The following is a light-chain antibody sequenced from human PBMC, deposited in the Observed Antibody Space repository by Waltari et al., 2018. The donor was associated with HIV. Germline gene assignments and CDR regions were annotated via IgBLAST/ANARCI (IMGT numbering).Light chain of an antibody. CDR1: KLGDKY. CDR2: QDS. V-gene: IGLV3-1*01. Sequence: SYELTQSPSVSVSPGQTASITCSGDKLGDKYACWYQQKPGQSPVLVIYQDSKRPSGPPERFSGSNSGNTATLTISGTQAMDEADYYCQAWDSSTVVFGGGTKLTVL. J-gene: IGLJ2*01. CDR3: QAWDSSTVV.